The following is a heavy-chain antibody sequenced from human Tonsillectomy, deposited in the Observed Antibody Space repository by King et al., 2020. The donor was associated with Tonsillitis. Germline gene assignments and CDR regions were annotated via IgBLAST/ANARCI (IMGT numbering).Heavy chain of an antibody. D-gene: IGHD3-9*01. CDR1: GFSFSSYG. J-gene: IGHJ6*02. Sequence: QLVQSGGGVVQPGRSLRLSYAASGFSFSSYGIHWVRQAPGKGLEWVAVISNDGSNKYYADSVKGRFTISRDNSKNTLYRQMNSLRADDTAVYYCARVLGGFDWSYGMDVWGQGTTVTVSS. CDR2: ISNDGSNK. CDR3: ARVLGGFDWSYGMDV. V-gene: IGHV3-33*05.